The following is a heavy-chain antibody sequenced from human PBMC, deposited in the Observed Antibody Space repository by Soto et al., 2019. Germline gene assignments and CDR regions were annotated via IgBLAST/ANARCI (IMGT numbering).Heavy chain of an antibody. J-gene: IGHJ4*02. D-gene: IGHD3-9*01. CDR1: GFSLSTSGVG. V-gene: IGHV2-5*02. CDR2: IYWDDDK. Sequence: QITLKESGPTLVKPTQTLTLTCTFSGFSLSTSGVGVGWIRQPPGKALEWLALIYWDDDKRYSPSLMSRLTTAKDTPKSHVVLTRATMDPVGTATYYCAHSPPVRHSAIWYFVYWGQGTPVTVSS. CDR3: AHSPPVRHSAIWYFVY.